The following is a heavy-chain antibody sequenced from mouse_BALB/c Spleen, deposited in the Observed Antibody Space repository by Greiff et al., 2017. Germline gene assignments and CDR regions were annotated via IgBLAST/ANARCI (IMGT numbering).Heavy chain of an antibody. CDR1: GFTFSSYG. J-gene: IGHJ4*01. CDR3: ARPRRNYVGAMDY. CDR2: INSNGGST. Sequence: EVKLMESGGGLVQPGGSLKLSCAASGFTFSSYGMSWVRQTPDKRLELVATINSNGGSTYYPDSVKGRFTISRDNAKNTLYLQMSSLKSEDTAMYYCARPRRNYVGAMDYWGQGTSVTVSS. V-gene: IGHV5-6-3*01. D-gene: IGHD2-1*01.